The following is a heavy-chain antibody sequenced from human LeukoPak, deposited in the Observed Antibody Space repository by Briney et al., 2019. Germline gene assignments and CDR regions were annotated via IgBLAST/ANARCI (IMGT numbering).Heavy chain of an antibody. CDR2: ISSSGSPI. V-gene: IGHV3-48*03. D-gene: IGHD6-19*01. J-gene: IGHJ4*02. Sequence: GGSLRLSCAASGFTFSSYEMNWVRQAPGKGLEWVSYISSSGSPIYYADSVKGRFTISRDNVKNSLHLQMNNLRAKDTAVYYCARDSADSGWLDYWGQGTLVTVSS. CDR3: ARDSADSGWLDY. CDR1: GFTFSSYE.